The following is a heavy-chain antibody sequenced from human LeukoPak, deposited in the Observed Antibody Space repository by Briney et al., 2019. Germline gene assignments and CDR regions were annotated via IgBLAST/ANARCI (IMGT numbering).Heavy chain of an antibody. Sequence: PGGSLRLSCAASGFTVGSNYMSWVRQAPGKGLEWVSVIYSGGSTYYADSVKGRFTISRDNSKNTLYLQMNSLRAEDTAVYYCAKDGGMAGNPFDYWGQGTLVTVSS. CDR3: AKDGGMAGNPFDY. D-gene: IGHD6-19*01. CDR2: IYSGGST. J-gene: IGHJ4*02. CDR1: GFTVGSNY. V-gene: IGHV3-66*01.